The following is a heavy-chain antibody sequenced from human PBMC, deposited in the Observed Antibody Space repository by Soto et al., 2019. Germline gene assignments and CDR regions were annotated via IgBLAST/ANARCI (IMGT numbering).Heavy chain of an antibody. CDR1: GFTFDDYA. CDR2: ISWNSGSI. Sequence: EVQLVESGGGLVQPGRSLRLSCAASGFTFDDYAMHWVRQAPGKGLEWVSGISWNSGSIGYADSVKGRFTISRDNAKNSLYLQMNSLRAEDTALYYCAKGISEYNWNYVSAFDIWGQGTMVTVSS. CDR3: AKGISEYNWNYVSAFDI. J-gene: IGHJ3*02. D-gene: IGHD1-7*01. V-gene: IGHV3-9*01.